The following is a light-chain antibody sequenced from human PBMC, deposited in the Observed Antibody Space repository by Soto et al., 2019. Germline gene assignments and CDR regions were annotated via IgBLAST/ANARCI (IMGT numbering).Light chain of an antibody. CDR1: SSDVGGYNY. Sequence: QSALTQPRSVSGSPGQSVTISCTGTSSDVGGYNYVSWYQQHPGKAPKVMIYDVSKRPSGVPDRFSGSKSGNTASLTISGLQAEDEADYYCCLYAGSHTYVVFDGGTKLTVL. V-gene: IGLV2-11*01. J-gene: IGLJ2*01. CDR3: CLYAGSHTYVV. CDR2: DVS.